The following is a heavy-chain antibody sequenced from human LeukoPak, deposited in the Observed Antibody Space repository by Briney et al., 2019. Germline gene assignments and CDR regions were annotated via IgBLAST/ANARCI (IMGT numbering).Heavy chain of an antibody. CDR1: GGSFSGYY. V-gene: IGHV4-34*01. D-gene: IGHD3-9*01. CDR3: ARDRGEDYDILTGSPSGY. J-gene: IGHJ4*02. CDR2: INHSGST. Sequence: PSETLSLTCAVYGGSFSGYYWSWIRQPPGKGLEWIGEINHSGSTNYNPSLKSRVTISVDTSKNQFSLKLSSVTAADTAVYYCARDRGEDYDILTGSPSGYFGQGTLVTVSS.